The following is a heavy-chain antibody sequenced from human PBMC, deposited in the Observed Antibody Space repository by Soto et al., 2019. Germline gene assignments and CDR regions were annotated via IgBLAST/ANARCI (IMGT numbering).Heavy chain of an antibody. CDR1: GGSISSGGYY. D-gene: IGHD6-19*01. J-gene: IGHJ4*02. V-gene: IGHV4-31*03. Sequence: PSETLSLTCTVSGGSISSGGYYWSWIRQHPGKGLEWIGYIYYSGSTYYNPSLKSRVTISVDTSKNQFSLKLSSVTAADTAVYYCARDPAGTTGNSDYFDYWGQGTLVTVSS. CDR2: IYYSGST. CDR3: ARDPAGTTGNSDYFDY.